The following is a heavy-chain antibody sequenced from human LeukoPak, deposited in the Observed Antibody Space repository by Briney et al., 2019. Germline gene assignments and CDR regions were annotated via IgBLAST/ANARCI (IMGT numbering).Heavy chain of an antibody. CDR1: GYTFTGYY. J-gene: IGHJ4*02. CDR2: IIPILGIA. CDR3: ASDDYYDFWSGYLH. V-gene: IGHV1-69*04. D-gene: IGHD3-3*01. Sequence: SVKVSCKASGYTFTGYYMHWVRQAPGQGLEWMGRIIPILGIANYAQKFQGRVTITADKSTSTAYMELSSLRSEDTAVYYCASDDYYDFWSGYLHWGQGTLVTVSS.